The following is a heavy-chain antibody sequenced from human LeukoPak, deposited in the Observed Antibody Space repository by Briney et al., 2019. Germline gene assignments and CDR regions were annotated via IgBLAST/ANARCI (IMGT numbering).Heavy chain of an antibody. D-gene: IGHD4/OR15-4a*01. CDR1: GDSITSGAFS. J-gene: IGHJ5*02. CDR3: ARRDYAAWFDP. CDR2: VYYSGST. Sequence: SETLSLTCNVPGDSITSGAFSWAWIRQSPGKGLEWLGNVYYSGSTQYNPSLRGRVSISMDKTKNQFSLTLNSVSVTDTAIYYCARRDYAAWFDPWGQGPLVTVSS. V-gene: IGHV4-39*01.